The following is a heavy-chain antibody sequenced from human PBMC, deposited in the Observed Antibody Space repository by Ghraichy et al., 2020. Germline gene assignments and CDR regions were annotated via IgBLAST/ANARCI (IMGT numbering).Heavy chain of an antibody. J-gene: IGHJ4*02. CDR3: ARVAERATAN. V-gene: IGHV3-48*02. CDR2: ISSSGSTI. Sequence: GESLNISCAASGFTFNNYSMIWVRQAPGKGLEWVSYISSSGSTIYYADSVKGRFTISKDNAKNSLYLQLKTMRDEDTAVYYCARVAERATANWGQGTLVTVSS. D-gene: IGHD5-24*01. CDR1: GFTFNNYS.